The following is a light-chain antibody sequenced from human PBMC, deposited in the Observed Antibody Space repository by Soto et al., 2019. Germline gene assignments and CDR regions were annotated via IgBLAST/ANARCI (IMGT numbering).Light chain of an antibody. CDR2: DTS. J-gene: IGLJ2*01. CDR3: ASWDDSLNGWL. Sequence: QAVVTQEPSLTVSPGGTVTLTCGSSTGAVTSGHYAYWFQQKPGQAPRTLIYDTSNKHSWTPARFSGSLLGGKAALTLSGAQSEDEADYFCASWDDSLNGWLFGGGTKLTVL. CDR1: TGAVTSGHY. V-gene: IGLV7-46*01.